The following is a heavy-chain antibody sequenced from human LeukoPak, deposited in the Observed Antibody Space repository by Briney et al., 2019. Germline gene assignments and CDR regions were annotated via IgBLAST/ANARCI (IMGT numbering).Heavy chain of an antibody. V-gene: IGHV4-4*07. CDR1: GACISRYY. J-gene: IGHJ4*02. Sequence: PSETLSLTCTDSGACISRYYCCWVRQPAGEGLEWTGRSYTSGSTNYKPSLKSRVTMSVDTSKNQFSLKLTSVTAADTAVYYCARDGVENSSWYPLDSWGPGTLVTVSS. D-gene: IGHD6-13*01. CDR2: SYTSGST. CDR3: ARDGVENSSWYPLDS.